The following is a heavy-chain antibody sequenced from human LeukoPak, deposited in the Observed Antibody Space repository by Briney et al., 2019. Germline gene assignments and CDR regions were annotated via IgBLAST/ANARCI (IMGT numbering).Heavy chain of an antibody. CDR3: ARDTAAAGTDHNWFDP. Sequence: SSETLSLTCTVSGGSISSYYWSWIRQPPGKGLEWIGYIYYSGSTNYNPSLKSRVTISVDTSKNQFSLKLSSVTAADTAVYYCARDTAAAGTDHNWFDPWGQGTLVTVSS. D-gene: IGHD6-13*01. CDR1: GGSISSYY. CDR2: IYYSGST. J-gene: IGHJ5*02. V-gene: IGHV4-59*12.